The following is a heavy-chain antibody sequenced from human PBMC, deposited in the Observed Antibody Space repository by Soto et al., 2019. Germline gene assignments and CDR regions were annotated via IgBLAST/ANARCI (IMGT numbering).Heavy chain of an antibody. CDR3: ARQAGGTSGGINYYYYMDV. Sequence: PSETLSLTCTVSGGSISSYYWSWIRQPPGKGLEWIGYIYYSGSTNYNPSLKSRVTISVDTSKNQFSLKLSSVTAADTAVYYCARQAGGTSGGINYYYYMDVWGKGTTVTVSS. J-gene: IGHJ6*03. D-gene: IGHD6-19*01. CDR1: GGSISSYY. CDR2: IYYSGST. V-gene: IGHV4-59*08.